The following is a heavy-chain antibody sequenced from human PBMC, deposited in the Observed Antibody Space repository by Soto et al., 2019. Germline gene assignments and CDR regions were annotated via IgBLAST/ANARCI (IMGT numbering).Heavy chain of an antibody. D-gene: IGHD3-3*01. V-gene: IGHV2-5*01. J-gene: IGHJ4*02. Sequence: QITLRESGPTLVKPTQTLTLTCTFSGFSLSTTGVGVGWIRQTPGKALEWLAFIYWNDDKRYNSFLNNRLAITRETSQNQVILALTDMAPVDTATYYCVHRFLAGQQIDFWGQATLVTVSS. CDR3: VHRFLAGQQIDF. CDR1: GFSLSTTGVG. CDR2: IYWNDDK.